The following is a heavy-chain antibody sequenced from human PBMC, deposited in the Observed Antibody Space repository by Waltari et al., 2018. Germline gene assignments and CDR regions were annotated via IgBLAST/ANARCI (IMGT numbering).Heavy chain of an antibody. CDR1: GFTFDDYA. CDR3: ATLLGYCSGGSCYSGIDY. D-gene: IGHD2-15*01. V-gene: IGHV3-9*01. J-gene: IGHJ4*02. Sequence: EVQLVESGGGLVQPGRSLRLSCAASGFTFDDYAMHWVRQAPGKGLEWVSGISWNSGSIGYADSVKGRFTISRDNAKNSLSLQMNSLRAEDTALYYCATLLGYCSGGSCYSGIDYWGQGTLVTVSS. CDR2: ISWNSGSI.